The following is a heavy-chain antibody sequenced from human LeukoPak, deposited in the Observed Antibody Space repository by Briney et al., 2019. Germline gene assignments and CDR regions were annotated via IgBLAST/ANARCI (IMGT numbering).Heavy chain of an antibody. CDR1: GESFSGYY. D-gene: IGHD3-3*01. CDR3: ARGLAFGVAAAFDI. Sequence: SETLSLTCAVYGESFSGYYWSWIRQPPGKGLEWIGEINHSGNTNYNPSLKSRVTISVDTSKNQFSLRLSSVTAADTAVYYCARGLAFGVAAAFDIWGHGTMVTVSS. CDR2: INHSGNT. J-gene: IGHJ3*02. V-gene: IGHV4-34*01.